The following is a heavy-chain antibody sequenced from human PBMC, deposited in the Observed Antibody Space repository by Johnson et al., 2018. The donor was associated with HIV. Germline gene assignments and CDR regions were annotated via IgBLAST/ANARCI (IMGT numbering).Heavy chain of an antibody. J-gene: IGHJ3*02. CDR3: ARDKVYCSGGRCGYEGFYI. CDR2: ISIGGSNI. CDR1: GFTFSDYY. Sequence: QVQLVESGGGVVQPGGSLRLSCVASGFTFSDYYMSWIRQAPGTGLEWVSYISIGGSNIYYADSVKGRFTISRDNSKKSLYLQMNSLRAEDTAVYYCARDKVYCSGGRCGYEGFYILGQGTMVNVSA. V-gene: IGHV3-11*04. D-gene: IGHD2-15*01.